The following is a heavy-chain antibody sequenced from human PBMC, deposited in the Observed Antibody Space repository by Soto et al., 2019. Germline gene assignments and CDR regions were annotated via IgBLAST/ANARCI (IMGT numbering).Heavy chain of an antibody. CDR1: GFTFSSYA. D-gene: IGHD6-13*01. CDR2: ISYDGSNK. Sequence: GGSLRLSCAASGFTFSSYAMHWVRQAPGKGLEWVAVISYDGSNKYYADSVKGRFTISRDNTKNTLYLQMNSLRAEDSAVDYCAREEQLDITAFDIWGQGTMVTVSS. J-gene: IGHJ3*02. V-gene: IGHV3-30*04. CDR3: AREEQLDITAFDI.